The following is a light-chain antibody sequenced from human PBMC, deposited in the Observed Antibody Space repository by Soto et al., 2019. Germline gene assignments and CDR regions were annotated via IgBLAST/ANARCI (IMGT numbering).Light chain of an antibody. CDR3: QQYNNWPPKIT. Sequence: EIVMTQSPATLSVSPGGRATLSCTASQSVSTSLAWYQQKPGQAPRLLIYGSSTRATGVPARFSGSGSGIEFTLTIAGLQPEDFAIYYCQQYNNWPPKITFGGGTKVEIK. J-gene: IGKJ4*01. CDR1: QSVSTS. V-gene: IGKV3-15*01. CDR2: GSS.